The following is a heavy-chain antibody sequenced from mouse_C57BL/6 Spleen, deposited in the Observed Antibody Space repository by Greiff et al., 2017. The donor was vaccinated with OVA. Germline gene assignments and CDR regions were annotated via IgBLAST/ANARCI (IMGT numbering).Heavy chain of an antibody. V-gene: IGHV1-53*01. J-gene: IGHJ2*01. Sequence: QVQLQQPGTELVKPGASVKLSCKASGYTFTSYWMHWVKQRPGQGLEWIGKIGPGSGSTYYNEKFKGKATLTADKSSSTAYMQLSSLTSEDSAVYFCARERGSTMVTYYFDYWGQGTTLTVSS. CDR2: IGPGSGST. CDR3: ARERGSTMVTYYFDY. CDR1: GYTFTSYW. D-gene: IGHD2-2*01.